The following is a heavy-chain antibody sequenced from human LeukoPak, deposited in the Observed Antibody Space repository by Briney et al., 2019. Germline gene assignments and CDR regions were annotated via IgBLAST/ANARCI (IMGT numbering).Heavy chain of an antibody. J-gene: IGHJ6*03. CDR2: INHSGST. D-gene: IGHD1/OR15-1a*01. CDR1: GGSFSGYY. CDR3: ARGEHNYYYMDV. V-gene: IGHV4-34*01. Sequence: PSETLSLTCAVYGGSFSGYYWSWIRQPPGKGLEWIGEINHSGSTNYNPSLKSRVTISVDTSKNQFSLKLSSVTAADTAVYYCARGEHNYYYMDVWGKGTTVTVSS.